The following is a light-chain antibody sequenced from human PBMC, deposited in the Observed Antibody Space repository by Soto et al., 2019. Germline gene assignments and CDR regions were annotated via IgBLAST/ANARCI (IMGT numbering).Light chain of an antibody. CDR1: QSVSSSY. J-gene: IGKJ5*01. CDR3: QQYTSSLVT. Sequence: EIVLTQSPGTLSLSPGEVATLSCRASQSVSSSYLAWDQQKPGQAPRLLIYGASGRATGIPDRFSGSGSGTDFTLTISRLDPEDFAVYYCQQYTSSLVTFGQGRLLEV. V-gene: IGKV3-20*01. CDR2: GAS.